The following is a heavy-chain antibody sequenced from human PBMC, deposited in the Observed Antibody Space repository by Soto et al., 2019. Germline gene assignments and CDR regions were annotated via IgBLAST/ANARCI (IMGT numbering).Heavy chain of an antibody. Sequence: EQLVESGGGLVQPGESLRVSCAADAFSFRSYAMNWVRQAPGKGLEWVSYISVGSGSIFYADSVKGRFTISRDDAKNSLYLQMNTLRGEDTAVYYCVRDDRWAFDIWGQGTMVTVSS. CDR1: AFSFRSYA. CDR3: VRDDRWAFDI. CDR2: ISVGSGSI. J-gene: IGHJ3*02. V-gene: IGHV3-48*01. D-gene: IGHD3-22*01.